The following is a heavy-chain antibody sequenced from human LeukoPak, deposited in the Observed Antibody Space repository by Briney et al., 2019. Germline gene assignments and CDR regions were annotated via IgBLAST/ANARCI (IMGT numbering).Heavy chain of an antibody. J-gene: IGHJ6*02. CDR3: ARVLRYYYGSGRNYGMDV. V-gene: IGHV3-48*01. CDR2: ISSSSSTI. CDR1: GFTFSSYS. Sequence: PGGSLRLSCAASGFTFSSYSMNWVRQAPGKGLEWVSYISSSSSTIYYADSVKGRFTISRDNAKNSLYLQMNSLRAEDTAVYYCARVLRYYYGSGRNYGMDVWGQGTTVTVSS. D-gene: IGHD3-10*01.